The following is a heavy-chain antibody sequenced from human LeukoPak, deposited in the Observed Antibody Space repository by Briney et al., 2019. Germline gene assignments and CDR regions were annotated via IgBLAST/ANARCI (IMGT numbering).Heavy chain of an antibody. CDR1: GFTFSSYA. CDR2: ISGSGGST. J-gene: IGHJ6*02. D-gene: IGHD6-13*01. CDR3: AKDISPVAAAGQYYYYGMDV. V-gene: IGHV3-23*01. Sequence: GGSLRLSCAASGFTFSSYAMSWVRQAPGKGLEWFSAISGSGGSTYYADSVKGRFTISRDNAKNSLYLQMNSLRAEDTALYYCAKDISPVAAAGQYYYYGMDVWGQGTTVTVSS.